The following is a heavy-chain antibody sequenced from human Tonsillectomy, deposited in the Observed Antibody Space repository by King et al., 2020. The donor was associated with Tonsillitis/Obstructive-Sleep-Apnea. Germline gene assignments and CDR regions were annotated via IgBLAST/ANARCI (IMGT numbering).Heavy chain of an antibody. J-gene: IGHJ4*02. D-gene: IGHD2-15*01. CDR3: AREPCIVVVVAAPDY. CDR2: ISYYGSNK. Sequence: QLVQSGGGVVQPGRSLRLSCAASGFTFSSYAMHWVRQAPGKGLEGVAVISYYGSNKYYADSVKGRFTISRDNSKNTLYLQMNSLRAEDTAVYYCAREPCIVVVVAAPDYWGQGTLVTVSS. V-gene: IGHV3-30*01. CDR1: GFTFSSYA.